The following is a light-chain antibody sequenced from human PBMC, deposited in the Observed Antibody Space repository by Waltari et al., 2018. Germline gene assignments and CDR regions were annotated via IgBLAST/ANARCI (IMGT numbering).Light chain of an antibody. CDR3: SSYTTGRTYV. CDR2: DVN. CDR1: DTDIGRHTF. J-gene: IGLJ1*01. V-gene: IGLV2-14*03. Sequence: QSALTQPASVSGSPGQSIAISCTGTDTDIGRHTFVSWYRQRPGEFPTLIIYDVNSRLSGISSRFSGSKFGNTASLTISGLQTEDEAVYYCSSYTTGRTYVFGTGTKVTVL.